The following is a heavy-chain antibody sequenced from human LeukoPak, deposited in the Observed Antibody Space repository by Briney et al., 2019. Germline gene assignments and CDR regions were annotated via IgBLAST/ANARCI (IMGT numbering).Heavy chain of an antibody. CDR2: IYYSWDT. D-gene: IGHD4/OR15-4a*01. J-gene: IGHJ5*02. CDR1: RGSISGYS. CDR3: VRGPYGASISKWFDP. V-gene: IGHV4-59*01. Sequence: PSETLSLTCTVSRGSISGYSWSWIRQSPGGGLEWIGYIYYSWDTAYNPSLRSRVTMSVDTSKNQFSLQLRSMTTADTAVYYCVRGPYGASISKWFDPWGQGTQVIVSP.